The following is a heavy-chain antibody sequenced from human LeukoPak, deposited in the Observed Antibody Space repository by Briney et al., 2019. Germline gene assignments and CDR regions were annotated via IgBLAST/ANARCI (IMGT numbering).Heavy chain of an antibody. Sequence: TGGSLRLSCAASGFTFSSYAMSWVRQAPGKGLEWVSAISGSGGSTYYADSVKGRFTISRDNSKNTLFLQMNSLRAEDTAVYYCAKKGYLGYCSSGSCYSDYWGQGTLVTVSS. D-gene: IGHD2-15*01. J-gene: IGHJ4*02. CDR3: AKKGYLGYCSSGSCYSDY. CDR2: ISGSGGST. CDR1: GFTFSSYA. V-gene: IGHV3-23*01.